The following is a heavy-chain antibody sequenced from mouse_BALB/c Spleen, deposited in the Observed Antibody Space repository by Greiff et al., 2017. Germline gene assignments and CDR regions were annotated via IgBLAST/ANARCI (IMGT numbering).Heavy chain of an antibody. CDR1: GFAFSSYD. CDR3: ARHDYDFDY. D-gene: IGHD2-4*01. Sequence: EVHLVESGGGLVKPGGSLKLSCAASGFAFSSYDMSWVRQTPEKRLEWVAYISSGGGSTYYPDTVKGRFTISRDNAKNTLYLQMSSLKSEDTAMYYCARHDYDFDYWGQGTTLTVSS. V-gene: IGHV5-12-1*01. J-gene: IGHJ2*01. CDR2: ISSGGGST.